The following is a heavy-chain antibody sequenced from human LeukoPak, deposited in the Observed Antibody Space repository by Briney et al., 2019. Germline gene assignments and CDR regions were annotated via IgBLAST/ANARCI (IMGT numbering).Heavy chain of an antibody. D-gene: IGHD5-24*01. CDR1: GGSISSGSYY. Sequence: SETLSLTCTVSGGSISSGSYYWRWIRQPAGTGLEWIGRIYTSGSTNYNPSLKSRVTISVDTSKNQFSLKLSSVTAADTAVYYCATVEMATMGFDYWGQGTLVTVSS. V-gene: IGHV4-61*02. J-gene: IGHJ4*02. CDR2: IYTSGST. CDR3: ATVEMATMGFDY.